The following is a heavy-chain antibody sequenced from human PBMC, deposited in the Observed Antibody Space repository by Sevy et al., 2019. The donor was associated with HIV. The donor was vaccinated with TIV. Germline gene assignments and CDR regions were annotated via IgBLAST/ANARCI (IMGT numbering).Heavy chain of an antibody. V-gene: IGHV1-24*01. J-gene: IGHJ4*02. D-gene: IGHD3-10*01. CDR1: GYTLTELS. Sequence: ASVNVSCKVSGYTLTELSMHWVRQAPGKGLEWMGGFDPEDGETIYAQKFQGRVTMTEDTSTDTAYMELSSLRSEDTAVYYCATAPPKRFGELLGDYWGQGTLVTVSS. CDR3: ATAPPKRFGELLGDY. CDR2: FDPEDGET.